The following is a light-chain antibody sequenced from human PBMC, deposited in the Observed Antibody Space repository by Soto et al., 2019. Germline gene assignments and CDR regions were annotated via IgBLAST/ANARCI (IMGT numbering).Light chain of an antibody. CDR3: QQYTNWPRT. J-gene: IGKJ1*01. Sequence: EIVMTQSPATLSVSPGERATLSCRASQSVSSYLAWYQQKPGQAPRLVIYGASPRATGIPARFSGSGSGTEFTLTISSLQSEDFAVYYCQQYTNWPRTFGQWTKVDIK. CDR1: QSVSSY. V-gene: IGKV3-15*01. CDR2: GAS.